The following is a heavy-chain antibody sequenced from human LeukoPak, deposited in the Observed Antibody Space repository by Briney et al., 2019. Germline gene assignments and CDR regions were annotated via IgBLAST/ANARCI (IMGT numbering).Heavy chain of an antibody. D-gene: IGHD3-16*01. CDR2: IYTSGST. CDR3: ASEEGVYDY. V-gene: IGHV4-61*02. J-gene: IGHJ4*02. Sequence: PSETLSLTCTVSGGSISSGSYYWSRIRQPAGKGLEWIGRIYTSGSTNYNPSLKSRVTISVDTSKNQFSLKLSSVTAADTAVYYCASEEGVYDYWGQGTLVTVSS. CDR1: GGSISSGSYY.